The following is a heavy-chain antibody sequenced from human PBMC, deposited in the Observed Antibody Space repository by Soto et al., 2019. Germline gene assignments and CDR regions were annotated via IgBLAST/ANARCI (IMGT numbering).Heavy chain of an antibody. J-gene: IGHJ4*02. D-gene: IGHD3-22*01. CDR3: ARVSYDSRAKGYYFDY. CDR2: IWYDGSNK. V-gene: IGHV3-33*01. Sequence: WVRQAPGKGLGWVAVIWYDGSNKYYADSVKGRFTISRDNSKNTLYLQMNSLRAEDTAVYYCARVSYDSRAKGYYFDYWGQGTLVTVSS.